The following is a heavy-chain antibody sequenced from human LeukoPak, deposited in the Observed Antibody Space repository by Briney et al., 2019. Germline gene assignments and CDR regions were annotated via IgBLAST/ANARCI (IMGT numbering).Heavy chain of an antibody. Sequence: PSETLSLTCTVSGYSISSGYYWSWIRQPPGKGLEWIGYIYYSGSTNYNPSLKSRVTISVDTSKNQFSLKLSSVTAADTAVYYCAGSYYYDSSGYSPWGQGTLVTVSS. J-gene: IGHJ5*02. D-gene: IGHD3-22*01. CDR1: GYSISSGYY. CDR2: IYYSGST. V-gene: IGHV4-61*01. CDR3: AGSYYYDSSGYSP.